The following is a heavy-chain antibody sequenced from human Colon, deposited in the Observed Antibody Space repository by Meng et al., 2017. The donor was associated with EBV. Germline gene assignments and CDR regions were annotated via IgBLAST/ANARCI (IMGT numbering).Heavy chain of an antibody. CDR2: IYRGGGT. D-gene: IGHD2-2*01. V-gene: IGHV4-4*02. Sequence: QVSGPGLVEPSGTLSLTCAVSGGSISTSDWWSWVRQPPGKGLEWIGEIYRGGGTNYNPSFKSRVTISVDTSNNHFSLKLSYVTAADTAVYYCARVRVIPAAVGFDYWGQGTLVTVSS. CDR1: GGSISTSDW. J-gene: IGHJ4*02. CDR3: ARVRVIPAAVGFDY.